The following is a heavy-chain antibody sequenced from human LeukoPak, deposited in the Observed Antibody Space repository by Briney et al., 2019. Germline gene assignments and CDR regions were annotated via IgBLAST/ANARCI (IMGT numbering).Heavy chain of an antibody. J-gene: IGHJ1*01. Sequence: PSETLSLTCTVSGGSITSNKYYWGWIRQPPGKGLEWIGSIYYSGATFYNPSFKSRVTISVDTSKNQFSLKLNSVTAADTAVYYCASQGDYFDSSGYFQHWGQGTLVTVSS. CDR2: IYYSGAT. CDR1: GGSITSNKYY. V-gene: IGHV4-39*07. CDR3: ASQGDYFDSSGYFQH. D-gene: IGHD3-22*01.